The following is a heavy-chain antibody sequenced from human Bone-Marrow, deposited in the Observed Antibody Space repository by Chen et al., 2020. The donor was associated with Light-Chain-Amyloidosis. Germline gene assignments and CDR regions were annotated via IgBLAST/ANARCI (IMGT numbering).Heavy chain of an antibody. Sequence: VQVQQWDAGLLKPSETLSLTCAVNGGSFSGYDWSWIRQAPGKGLEWIGEISHSGGNSYSPSLRSRVTISLDTSRNQISLKLTSVTAADTGVYYCARVDIVVSKWIDIWGQGTLVNVSS. CDR2: ISHSGGN. CDR3: ARVDIVVSKWIDI. V-gene: IGHV4-34*02. D-gene: IGHD2-15*01. J-gene: IGHJ4*02. CDR1: GGSFSGYD.